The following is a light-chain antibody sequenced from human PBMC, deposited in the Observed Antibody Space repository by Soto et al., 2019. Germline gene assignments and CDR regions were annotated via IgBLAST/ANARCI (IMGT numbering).Light chain of an antibody. V-gene: IGKV2-28*01. J-gene: IGKJ5*01. CDR3: MQALQSPPFT. CDR2: LGS. CDR1: QSLPHSNGYNY. Sequence: DIVMTQSPLSLPVTPGEPASISCRSSQSLPHSNGYNYLDWYLQKPGQSPQLLIDLGSNRASGGAQRFSGSGSGTDFTLKISRVEAEDVGVYYCMQALQSPPFTFGQGTRLEIK.